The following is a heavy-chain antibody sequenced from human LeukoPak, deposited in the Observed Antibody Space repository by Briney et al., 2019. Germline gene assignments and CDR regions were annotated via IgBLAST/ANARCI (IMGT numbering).Heavy chain of an antibody. CDR3: ASPGGYYYDSSGYLPFDC. D-gene: IGHD3-22*01. CDR2: IIPIFGTA. Sequence: ASVKVSCKASGGTFSSYAISWVRQAPGQGLEWMGGIIPIFGTANYAQKFQGRVTITADESTSTAYMELSSLRSEDTAVYYCASPGGYYYDSSGYLPFDCWGQGTLVTVSS. V-gene: IGHV1-69*13. J-gene: IGHJ4*02. CDR1: GGTFSSYA.